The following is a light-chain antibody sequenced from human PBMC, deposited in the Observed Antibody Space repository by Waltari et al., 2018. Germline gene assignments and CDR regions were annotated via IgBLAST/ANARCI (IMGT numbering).Light chain of an antibody. CDR3: ATRDEGPTVV. CDR1: LSNIGPHS. CDR2: LTH. V-gene: IGLV1-47*01. J-gene: IGLJ2*01. Sequence: QSVLPQPPSASGTPGQSVTISCSGSLSNIGPHSVYWYQQLPGTAPKLLIYLTHQRPSGVPDRFSASKSGTSASLAISGLRFEDEGDYYCATRDEGPTVVFGGGTKVTVL.